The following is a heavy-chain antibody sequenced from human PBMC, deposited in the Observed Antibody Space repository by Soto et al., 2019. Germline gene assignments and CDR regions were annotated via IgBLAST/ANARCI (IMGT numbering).Heavy chain of an antibody. J-gene: IGHJ6*02. V-gene: IGHV3-23*01. CDR1: GFTFSSYA. CDR2: ISGSGGST. Sequence: HPGGSLRLSCAASGFTFSSYAMSWVRQAPGRGLEWVSAISGSGGSTYYADSVKGRFTISRDNSKNTLYLQMNSLRAEDTAVYYCAKGVFTIFGVVIHPAQDYGMDVWGQGTTVTVSS. D-gene: IGHD3-3*01. CDR3: AKGVFTIFGVVIHPAQDYGMDV.